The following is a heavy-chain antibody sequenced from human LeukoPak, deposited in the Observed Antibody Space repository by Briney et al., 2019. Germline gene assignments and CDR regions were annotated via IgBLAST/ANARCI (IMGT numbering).Heavy chain of an antibody. CDR2: INWNGGST. D-gene: IGHD3-3*01. Sequence: GGSLRLSCAASGFTFDDYGMSWVRQAPGKGLEWVSGINWNGGSTGYADSVKGRFTISRDNAKNSLYLQMNSLRAEDTAVYYCARYYDFWSGQGYFQHWGQGTLVTVPS. CDR3: ARYYDFWSGQGYFQH. J-gene: IGHJ1*01. CDR1: GFTFDDYG. V-gene: IGHV3-20*04.